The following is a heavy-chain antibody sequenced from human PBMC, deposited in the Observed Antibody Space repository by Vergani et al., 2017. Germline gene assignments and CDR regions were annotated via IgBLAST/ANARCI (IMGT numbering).Heavy chain of an antibody. CDR2: IHHSGDT. D-gene: IGHD3-10*01. CDR1: DSSIMTNPY. V-gene: IGHV4-38-2*01. Sequence: QVQLQESGPGLVKPSEPLTLTCDVSDSSIMTNPYWGWFRQSPGKGMEWIGCIHHSGDTHYNSSLKSRVSISIVSRSKFSLSLTSVTAADTAIYYCARHRGSGCFFPSSYFYGMDVWGHGTTVTVSS. J-gene: IGHJ6*02. CDR3: ARHRGSGCFFPSSYFYGMDV.